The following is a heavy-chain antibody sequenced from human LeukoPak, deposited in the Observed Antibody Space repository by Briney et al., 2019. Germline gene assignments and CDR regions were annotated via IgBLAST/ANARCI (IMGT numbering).Heavy chain of an antibody. CDR3: ARWVYGSSGPFDY. J-gene: IGHJ4*02. CDR2: IGSSGSTI. D-gene: IGHD3-22*01. Sequence: GGSLRLSCAASGFTFSSFEMNWVRQPPGKGREWVSYIGSSGSTIYYADSVKGRFTISRDNAKNSLYLQMNSLRAEDTAVYYCARWVYGSSGPFDYWGQGTLVTVSS. CDR1: GFTFSSFE. V-gene: IGHV3-48*03.